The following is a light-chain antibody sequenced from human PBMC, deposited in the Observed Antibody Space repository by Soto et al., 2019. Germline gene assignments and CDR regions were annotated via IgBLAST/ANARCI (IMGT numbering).Light chain of an antibody. CDR3: QQLTNFRFT. CDR1: QGINKF. Sequence: IQLTQSPSSLSASVGARVTITCRASQGINKFLAWYQQRPGKAPQLLVYGASTLQSGVPSRFSGSGSGTDFTLTISSLQPEDFATYSCQQLTNFRFTCVQGTKLDIK. CDR2: GAS. J-gene: IGKJ2*01. V-gene: IGKV1-9*01.